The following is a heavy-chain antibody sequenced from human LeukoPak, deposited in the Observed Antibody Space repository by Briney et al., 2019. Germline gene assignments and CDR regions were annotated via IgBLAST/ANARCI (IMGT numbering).Heavy chain of an antibody. V-gene: IGHV4-31*03. CDR1: GGSISSGGYY. Sequence: SQTLSLTCTVSGGSISSGGYYWSWIRQHPGKDLEWIGYIYYSGSTYYNPSLKSRVTISVDTSKNQFSLKLSSVTAADTAVYYCARHSDYLRAFDYWGQGTLVPVSS. J-gene: IGHJ4*02. D-gene: IGHD5-12*01. CDR2: IYYSGST. CDR3: ARHSDYLRAFDY.